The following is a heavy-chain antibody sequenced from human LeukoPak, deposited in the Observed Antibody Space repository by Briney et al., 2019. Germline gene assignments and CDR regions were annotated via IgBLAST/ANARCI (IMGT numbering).Heavy chain of an antibody. J-gene: IGHJ1*01. V-gene: IGHV4-4*02. CDR3: ARAYGGNSQYFQH. D-gene: IGHD4-23*01. CDR1: GGSISSSNW. Sequence: SGTLSLTCAVSGGSISSSNWWSWVRQPPGKGLEWIGEIYHSGSTNYNPSLKSRVTISLDTSKNQFSLKLSSVTAADTAVYYCARAYGGNSQYFQHWGQGTLVTVSS. CDR2: IYHSGST.